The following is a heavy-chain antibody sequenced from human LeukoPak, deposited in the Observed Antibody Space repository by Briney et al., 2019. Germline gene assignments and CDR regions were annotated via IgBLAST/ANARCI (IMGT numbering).Heavy chain of an antibody. CDR3: ARVEYCSGGSCSPFDY. Sequence: ALVKVSCKASGYTFTGYYMHWVRQAPGQGLEWMGIINPSGGSTSYAQKFQGRVTMTRDTSTSTVYMELSSLRSEDTAVYYCARVEYCSGGSCSPFDYWGQGTLVTVSS. CDR1: GYTFTGYY. V-gene: IGHV1-46*01. D-gene: IGHD2-15*01. CDR2: INPSGGST. J-gene: IGHJ4*02.